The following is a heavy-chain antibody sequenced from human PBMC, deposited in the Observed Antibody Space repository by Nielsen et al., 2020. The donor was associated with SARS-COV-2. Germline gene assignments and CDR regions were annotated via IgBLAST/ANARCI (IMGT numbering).Heavy chain of an antibody. J-gene: IGHJ6*02. CDR3: TRRVAGGTMDV. CDR2: IGVSGGGT. Sequence: GESLKISCEASGFTFNTYGMHWVRQAPGKGLEWVSTIGVSGGGTYYADSLKGRFTISRDNSKNTLYLQMNSLGADDTAIYYCTRRVAGGTMDVWGQGTTVTVSS. CDR1: GFTFNTYG. V-gene: IGHV3-23*01. D-gene: IGHD6-19*01.